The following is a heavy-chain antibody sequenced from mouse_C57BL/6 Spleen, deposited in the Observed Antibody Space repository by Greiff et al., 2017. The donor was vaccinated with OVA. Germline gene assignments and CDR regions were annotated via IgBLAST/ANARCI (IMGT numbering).Heavy chain of an antibody. J-gene: IGHJ3*01. Sequence: DVQLQESGGGLVKPGGSLKLSCAASGFTFSDYGMHWVRQAPEKGLEWVAYISSGSSTIYYADTVKGRFTISRDNAKNTLFLQMTSLRSEDTAMYYCAREGGTSWFAYWGQGTLVTVSA. D-gene: IGHD5-1*01. CDR2: ISSGSSTI. V-gene: IGHV5-17*01. CDR1: GFTFSDYG. CDR3: AREGGTSWFAY.